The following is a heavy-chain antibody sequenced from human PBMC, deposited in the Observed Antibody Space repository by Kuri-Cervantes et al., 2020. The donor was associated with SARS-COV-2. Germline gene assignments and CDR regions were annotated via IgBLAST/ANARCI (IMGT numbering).Heavy chain of an antibody. CDR3: ARIREYYYDSSGSASGAFDI. V-gene: IGHV2-70*11. J-gene: IGHJ3*02. CDR2: IDWDDDK. Sequence: SGPTLVKPTQTLTLTCTFSGFSLTTSGMCVAWIRQPPGKALGWLARIDWDDDKYYKTSLNTRLSISKDTSKDQVVLTMTNMDPVDTATYYCARIREYYYDSSGSASGAFDIWGQGTMVTVSS. CDR1: GFSLTTSGMC. D-gene: IGHD3-22*01.